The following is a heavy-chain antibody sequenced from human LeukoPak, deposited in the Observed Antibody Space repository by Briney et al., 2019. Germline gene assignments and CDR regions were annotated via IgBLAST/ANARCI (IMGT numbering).Heavy chain of an antibody. CDR2: IYSTGST. J-gene: IGHJ5*02. Sequence: SETLSLTCTVAAGSISSSSYDWGWIRQPPGRGLGWIGSIYSTGSTYYNPCLETRGTTSVDTPKNQFSLKLSSVTAPDTHVYYCARHPYSSSSDWLDPRRQESLVTDSP. CDR3: ARHPYSSSSDWLDP. CDR1: AGSISSSSYD. D-gene: IGHD6-6*01. V-gene: IGHV4-39*01.